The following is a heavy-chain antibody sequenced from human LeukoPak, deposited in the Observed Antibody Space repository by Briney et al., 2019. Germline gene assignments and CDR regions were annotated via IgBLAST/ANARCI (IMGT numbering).Heavy chain of an antibody. CDR3: AKESGGSGSPCDY. CDR2: ISRSGGST. V-gene: IGHV3-23*01. D-gene: IGHD3-22*01. CDR1: RFTFSIYA. J-gene: IGHJ4*02. Sequence: GGSLRLSCAASRFTFSIYAMSWVRRAPGKGLEWVSAISRSGGSTDYADSVKGRFTLSRDNSKNTLYLQMNSLRGEDTALYFCAKESGGSGSPCDYWGQGTLVTVSS.